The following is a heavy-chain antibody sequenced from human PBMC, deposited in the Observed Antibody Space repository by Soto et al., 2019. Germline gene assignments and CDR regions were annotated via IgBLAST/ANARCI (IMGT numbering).Heavy chain of an antibody. CDR3: ARATYYYDSSGYRMGYYFDY. V-gene: IGHV4-4*02. Sequence: PSETLSLTCAVSGGSISSSNWWSWVRQPPGKGLEWIGEIYHSGSTNYNPSLKSRVTISVDKSKNQFSLKLSSVTAADTAVYYCARATYYYDSSGYRMGYYFDYWGQGTLVTVSS. J-gene: IGHJ4*02. CDR2: IYHSGST. CDR1: GGSISSSNW. D-gene: IGHD3-22*01.